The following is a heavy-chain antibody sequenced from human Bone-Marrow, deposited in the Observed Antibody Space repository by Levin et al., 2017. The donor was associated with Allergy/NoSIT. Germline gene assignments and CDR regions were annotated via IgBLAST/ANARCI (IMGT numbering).Heavy chain of an antibody. J-gene: IGHJ5*01. CDR2: IFFDGTT. CDR3: TRHTHFDWLLIGWFDS. D-gene: IGHD3-9*01. CDR1: GDSVNSADYY. V-gene: IGHV4-39*01. Sequence: SETLSLTCTVSGDSVNSADYYWGWIRQPPGKGPEWIGSIFFDGTTDYTPSLRGRISISVDTSKNQFSLRLAYVTDADTAVYYCTRHTHFDWLLIGWFDSWGQGAPVTVSS.